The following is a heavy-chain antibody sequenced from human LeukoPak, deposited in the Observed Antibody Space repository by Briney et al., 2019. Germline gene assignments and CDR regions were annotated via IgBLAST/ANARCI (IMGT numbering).Heavy chain of an antibody. CDR3: AKDRERRRITIFGVVIIGSFDY. D-gene: IGHD3-3*01. V-gene: IGHV3-21*04. CDR1: GFTFSTST. J-gene: IGHJ4*02. Sequence: GGSLRLSCAASGFTFSTSTMNWVRQAPGKGLEWVSSINSRSNNIYYADSVKGRFTISRDNAKNSLYLQMNSLRAEDTAVYYCAKDRERRRITIFGVVIIGSFDYWGQGTLVTVSS. CDR2: INSRSNNI.